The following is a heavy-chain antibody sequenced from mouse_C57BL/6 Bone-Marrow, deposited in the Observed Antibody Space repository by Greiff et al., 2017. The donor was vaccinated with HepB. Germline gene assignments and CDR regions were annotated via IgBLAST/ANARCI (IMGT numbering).Heavy chain of an antibody. CDR1: GYTFTDYY. D-gene: IGHD1-1*01. J-gene: IGHJ4*01. Sequence: EVQLQQSGPVLVKPGASVKMSCKASGYTFTDYYMNWVKQSHGKSLEWIGVINPYNGGTSYNQKFTGKATLTVDKSSSTAYMELNSLTSEDSAVYYCVGFITTVVATGDYWGQGTSVTVSS. CDR2: INPYNGGT. CDR3: VGFITTVVATGDY. V-gene: IGHV1-19*01.